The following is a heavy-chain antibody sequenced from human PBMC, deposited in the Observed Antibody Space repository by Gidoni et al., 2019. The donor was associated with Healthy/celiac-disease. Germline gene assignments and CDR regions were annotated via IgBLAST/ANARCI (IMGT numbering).Heavy chain of an antibody. CDR2: IIPNLGIA. CDR3: ARDRGALAFDI. D-gene: IGHD3-10*01. Sequence: QVQLVQSGAAVKKPGSSVKVSCKASGCTFSSYTISWVRQAPGQGLEWMGRIIPNLGIANHAQKFQGRVTITADKSTSTAYMELSSLRSEDTAVYYCARDRGALAFDIWGQGTMVTVSS. CDR1: GCTFSSYT. J-gene: IGHJ3*02. V-gene: IGHV1-69*08.